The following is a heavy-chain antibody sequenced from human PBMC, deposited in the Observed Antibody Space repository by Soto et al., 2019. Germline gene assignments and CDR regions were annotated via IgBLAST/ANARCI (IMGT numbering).Heavy chain of an antibody. J-gene: IGHJ6*02. CDR2: ISSTTGTI. D-gene: IGHD3-10*01. Sequence: GGSLRLSCAASGFTFSNYNMNWVRQAPGKGLEWIAYISSTTGTIYYADSAKGRFTISRDNAKNALYLQMSRLRDEDTAVYYCAREGLISFGELIRNYYNYALDVWGQGTTVTVSS. CDR1: GFTFSNYN. CDR3: AREGLISFGELIRNYYNYALDV. V-gene: IGHV3-48*02.